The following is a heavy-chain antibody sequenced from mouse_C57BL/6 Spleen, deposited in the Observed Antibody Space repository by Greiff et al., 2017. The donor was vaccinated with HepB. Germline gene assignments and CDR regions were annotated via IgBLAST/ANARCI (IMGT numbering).Heavy chain of an antibody. Sequence: EVKVVESGGGLVKPGGSLKLSCAASGFTFSDYGMHWVRQAPEKGLEWVAYISSGSSTIYYADTVKGRFTISRDNAKNTLFLQMTSLRSEDTAMYYCARGFLCPNYFDYWGQGTTLTVSS. CDR3: ARGFLCPNYFDY. CDR1: GFTFSDYG. CDR2: ISSGSSTI. D-gene: IGHD1-1*01. J-gene: IGHJ2*01. V-gene: IGHV5-17*01.